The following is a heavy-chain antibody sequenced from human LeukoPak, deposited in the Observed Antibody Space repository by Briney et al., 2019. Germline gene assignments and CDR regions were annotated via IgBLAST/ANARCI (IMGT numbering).Heavy chain of an antibody. J-gene: IGHJ4*02. V-gene: IGHV4-39*01. Sequence: SETLSLTCTVSGGSISSSSYYWGWIRQPPGKGLEWIGSIYYSGSTYYNPSLKSRVTISVDTFKNQFSLKLSSVTAADTAVYYCAGSIEYYDILTGYYNFDYWGQGTLVTVSS. CDR3: AGSIEYYDILTGYYNFDY. CDR2: IYYSGST. CDR1: GGSISSSSYY. D-gene: IGHD3-9*01.